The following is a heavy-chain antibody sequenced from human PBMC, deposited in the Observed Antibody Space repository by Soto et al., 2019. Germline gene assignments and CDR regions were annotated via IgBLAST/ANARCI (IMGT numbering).Heavy chain of an antibody. V-gene: IGHV3-74*01. CDR3: ARDMWSTTDYYYGMDV. Sequence: PGGSLRLSCAAYGFSLTNYWMHWVRQAPGKGLVWVSRINSDGRNTPYADSVKGRFTISRDNAKNTLFLQMNRLRDEDTAVYYCARDMWSTTDYYYGMDVRGQGTTVTVSS. J-gene: IGHJ6*02. CDR2: INSDGRNT. D-gene: IGHD2-21*01. CDR1: GFSLTNYW.